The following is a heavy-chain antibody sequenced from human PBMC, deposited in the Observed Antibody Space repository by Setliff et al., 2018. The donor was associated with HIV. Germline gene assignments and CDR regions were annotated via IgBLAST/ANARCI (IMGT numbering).Heavy chain of an antibody. Sequence: SETLSLTCGVSGGSISNSNWWSWVRQPPGKGLEWIGEIYHSGSTNYNPSLKSRVTISVDKSKNQLSLKLSSVTAADTAVYYCARPGRASYYYYMDVWGKGTTVTVSS. J-gene: IGHJ6*03. CDR3: ARPGRASYYYYMDV. V-gene: IGHV4-4*02. CDR1: GGSISNSNW. D-gene: IGHD3-10*01. CDR2: IYHSGST.